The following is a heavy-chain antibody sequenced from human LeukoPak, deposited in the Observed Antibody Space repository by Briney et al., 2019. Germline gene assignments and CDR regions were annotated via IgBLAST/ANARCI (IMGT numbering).Heavy chain of an antibody. J-gene: IGHJ5*02. D-gene: IGHD6-13*01. CDR3: ARGAAGGMYNWFDP. Sequence: TGGSLRLSYAASGFTFSGYEMNWVRQAPGKGLEWVSYMSSRGSIIFYADSVKGRFTISRDNAKNSLYLQMDSLRVEDTAVYYCARGAAGGMYNWFDPWGQGTLVTVSS. CDR2: MSSRGSII. V-gene: IGHV3-48*03. CDR1: GFTFSGYE.